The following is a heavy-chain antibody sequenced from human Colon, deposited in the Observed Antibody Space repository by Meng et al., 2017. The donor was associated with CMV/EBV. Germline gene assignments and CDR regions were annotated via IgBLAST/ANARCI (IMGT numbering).Heavy chain of an antibody. V-gene: IGHV3-33*06. J-gene: IGHJ4*02. CDR3: SKGGSRWLQRQYYLDS. CDR2: IWFDGSNK. Sequence: GGSLRLSCAASGFTFSSHGMHWVRQAPGKGLEWVAIIWFDGSNKYYVDSVRGRFSISRDNSRDTVYLQMNSLRVEDTAVYYCSKGGSRWLQRQYYLDSWGQGTLVTVSS. D-gene: IGHD3-16*01. CDR1: GFTFSSHG.